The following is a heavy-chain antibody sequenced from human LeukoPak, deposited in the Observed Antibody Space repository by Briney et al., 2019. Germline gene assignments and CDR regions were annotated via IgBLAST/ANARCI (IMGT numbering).Heavy chain of an antibody. CDR2: ISSSGSTM. V-gene: IGHV3-11*01. CDR1: GFIYSDYY. D-gene: IGHD5-12*01. Sequence: GGSLRLSCAASGFIYSDYYMSWIRQAPGKGLEWVSYISSSGSTMYYTDSVKGRFTISRDNAKDSLYLQMNSLRAEDTAVYYCARDPGSGYEEHFDYWGQGTLVTVSS. J-gene: IGHJ4*02. CDR3: ARDPGSGYEEHFDY.